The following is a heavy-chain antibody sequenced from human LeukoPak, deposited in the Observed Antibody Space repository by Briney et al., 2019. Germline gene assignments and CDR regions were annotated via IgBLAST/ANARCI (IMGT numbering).Heavy chain of an antibody. CDR3: VRVGSVAGSDYLDY. J-gene: IGHJ4*02. V-gene: IGHV3-72*01. CDR1: GFTFSDHF. CDR2: SRNKAKSYTT. D-gene: IGHD6-19*01. Sequence: GGSLRLSCVVSGFTFSDHFLDWVRQAPGKGLEWVGRSRNKAKSYTTEYAASVKGRFTISRDDSKNSLYLQMNSLKTEDTAVYYCVRVGSVAGSDYLDYWGQGTLVTVSS.